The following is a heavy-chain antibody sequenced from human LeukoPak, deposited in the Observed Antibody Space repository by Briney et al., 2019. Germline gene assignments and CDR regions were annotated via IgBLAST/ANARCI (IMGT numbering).Heavy chain of an antibody. CDR3: TRQAIVVVTAFDP. V-gene: IGHV3-73*01. CDR2: IRSKANSYAT. CDR1: GFTFSGSA. D-gene: IGHD2-2*01. Sequence: PGGSLRLSCAASGFTFSGSAMHWVRQASGKWLEWAGRIRSKANSYATAYAASVKGRFTISRDDSKNTAYLQMNSLKTEDTAVYYCTRQAIVVVTAFDPWGQGTLVTVSS. J-gene: IGHJ5*02.